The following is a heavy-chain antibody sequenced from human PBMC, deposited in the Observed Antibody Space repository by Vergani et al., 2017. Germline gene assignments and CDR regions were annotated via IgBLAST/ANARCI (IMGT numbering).Heavy chain of an antibody. CDR2: IYTSGST. V-gene: IGHV4-39*07. J-gene: IGHJ6*03. D-gene: IGHD5-18*01. CDR1: GGSISSSSYY. CDR3: ARVWIQLWPDYYYYMDV. Sequence: QLQLQESGPGLVKPSETLSLTCTVSGGSISSSSYYWGWIRQPPGKGLEWIGRIYTSGSTNYNPSLKSRVTMSVDTSKNQFSLKLSSVTAADTAVYYCARVWIQLWPDYYYYMDVWGKGTTVTVSS.